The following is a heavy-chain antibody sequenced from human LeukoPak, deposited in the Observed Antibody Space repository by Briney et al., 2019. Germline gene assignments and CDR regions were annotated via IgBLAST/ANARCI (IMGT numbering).Heavy chain of an antibody. CDR3: ARKGSGWSFDY. Sequence: SETLSLTCLVSGEPISSYYWSWIRQAPGRGPEYIGNVYYNGNTNYNPSLKSRVAISVDASKNQFSLKVDSVTTADTAVYYCARKGSGWSFDYWGQGTLVTVSS. V-gene: IGHV4-59*01. D-gene: IGHD6-19*01. CDR2: VYYNGNT. CDR1: GEPISSYY. J-gene: IGHJ4*02.